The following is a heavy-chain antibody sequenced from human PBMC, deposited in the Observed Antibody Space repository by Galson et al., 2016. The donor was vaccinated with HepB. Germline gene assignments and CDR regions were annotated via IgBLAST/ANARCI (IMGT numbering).Heavy chain of an antibody. CDR1: GFTFSTYA. V-gene: IGHV3-23*01. Sequence: SLRLSCAASGFTFSTYAMRWVRQAPGKGLEWVSGIRGSGDTKFADSVKGRFTISRDNSKTTLYLQMNSLRVEDTAVYYCAKISVQYSYHYWGFDYWGQGTLVTVSS. CDR3: AKISVQYSYHYWGFDY. D-gene: IGHD5-18*01. J-gene: IGHJ4*02. CDR2: IRGSGDT.